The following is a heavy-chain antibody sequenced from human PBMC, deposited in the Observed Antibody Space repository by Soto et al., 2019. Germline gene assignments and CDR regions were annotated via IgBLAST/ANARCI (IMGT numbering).Heavy chain of an antibody. CDR1: GGSISSSSYY. V-gene: IGHV4-39*01. CDR2: IYYSGST. CDR3: ARHVRYCSGGSCYHFDY. Sequence: PSETLSLTCTVSGGSISSSSYYWGWIRQPPGKGLEWIGSIYYSGSTYYNPSLKSRVTISVDTSKNQFSLKLSSVTAADTAVYYCARHVRYCSGGSCYHFDYWGQGTLVTVSS. J-gene: IGHJ4*02. D-gene: IGHD2-15*01.